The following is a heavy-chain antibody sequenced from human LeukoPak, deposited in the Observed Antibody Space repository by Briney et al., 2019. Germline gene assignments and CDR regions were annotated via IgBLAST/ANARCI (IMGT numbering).Heavy chain of an antibody. D-gene: IGHD3-22*01. V-gene: IGHV4-38-2*02. J-gene: IGHJ4*02. CDR1: GYSISSGYY. Sequence: SETLSLTCTVSGYSISSGYYWSWIRQPPGKGLEWIATIHHSGVTYYNPSLKSRVTMSVDTSKNQFSLKLGSVTAASTAAYYCARYTANTAGYSFDFWGQGALVTVSS. CDR3: ARYTANTAGYSFDF. CDR2: IHHSGVT.